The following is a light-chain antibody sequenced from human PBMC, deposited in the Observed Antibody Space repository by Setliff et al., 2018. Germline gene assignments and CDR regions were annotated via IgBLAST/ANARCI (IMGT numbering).Light chain of an antibody. J-gene: IGLJ2*01. CDR3: QSYDDNLNGHVI. V-gene: IGLV1-40*01. CDR2: DNE. CDR1: ISDIGAGYD. Sequence: QSVLTQPPSVSGAPGQRVTISCTGSISDIGAGYDVHWYQQIPGTAPKLLIYDNENRPSGVPDRFSGSKSGTSASLAITGLQAGDEAYYYCQSYDDNLNGHVIFGGGTKVTVL.